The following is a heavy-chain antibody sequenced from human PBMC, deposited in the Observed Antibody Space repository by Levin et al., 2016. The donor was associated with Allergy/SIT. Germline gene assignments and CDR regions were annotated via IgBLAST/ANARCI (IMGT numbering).Heavy chain of an antibody. CDR3: ARGRNVYCTGDTCYYHDMDV. J-gene: IGHJ6*02. D-gene: IGHD2-8*02. V-gene: IGHV4-34*01. CDR2: INHSRST. Sequence: SETLSLTCAVYGGSFSGYYWSWIRQPPGKGLEWVGEINHSRSTNYNPSLKSRVTISVDTSKNQFSLRLSSVTAADTAVYYCARGRNVYCTGDTCYYHDMDVWGQGTTVTVSS. CDR1: GGSFSGYY.